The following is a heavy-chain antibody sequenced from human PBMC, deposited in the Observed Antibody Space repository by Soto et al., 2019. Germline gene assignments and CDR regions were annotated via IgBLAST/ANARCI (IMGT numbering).Heavy chain of an antibody. Sequence: PSETLSLTCAVYGGSFSGYYWSWFRQPPGKGLEWIGEINHSGSTNYNPSLKSRVTISVDTSKNQFSLKLSSVTAADTAVYYCGGSRWAAAGGSPMDVCGKGTTVTVSS. CDR2: INHSGST. J-gene: IGHJ6*04. CDR3: GGSRWAAAGGSPMDV. D-gene: IGHD6-13*01. V-gene: IGHV4-34*01. CDR1: GGSFSGYY.